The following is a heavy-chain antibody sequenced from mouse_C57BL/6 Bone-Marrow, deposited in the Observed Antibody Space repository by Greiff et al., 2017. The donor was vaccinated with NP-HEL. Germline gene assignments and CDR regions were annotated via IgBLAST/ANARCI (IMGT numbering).Heavy chain of an antibody. J-gene: IGHJ2*01. CDR2: INPGSGGT. V-gene: IGHV1-54*01. D-gene: IGHD1-1*01. CDR3: ARSGSSYVDY. CDR1: GYAFTNYL. Sequence: QVQLQQSGAELVRPGTSVKVSCKASGYAFTNYLIEWVKQRPGQGLEWIGVINPGSGGTNYNEKFKGKATLTADKSSSTAYMQLSSLTSEDSAVYFCARSGSSYVDYWGQGTTLTVSS.